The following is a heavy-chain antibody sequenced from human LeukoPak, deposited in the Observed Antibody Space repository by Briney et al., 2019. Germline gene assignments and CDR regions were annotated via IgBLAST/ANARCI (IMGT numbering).Heavy chain of an antibody. CDR1: GFIVSNNY. Sequence: GGSLRLSCTASGFIVSNNYMSWVRQAPGKGVEWVSVNYSGGSTYYADSVKGRFTISRDNSKNTLYLQMNSRRAEDTADYYCARALAGASYFDYWGQGTLVTVSS. CDR3: ARALAGASYFDY. CDR2: NYSGGST. D-gene: IGHD6-19*01. J-gene: IGHJ4*02. V-gene: IGHV3-53*01.